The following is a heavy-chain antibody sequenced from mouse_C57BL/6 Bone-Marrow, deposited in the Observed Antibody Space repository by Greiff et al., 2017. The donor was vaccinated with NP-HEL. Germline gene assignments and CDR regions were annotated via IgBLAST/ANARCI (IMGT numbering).Heavy chain of an antibody. Sequence: EVKVVESGEGLVKPGGSLKLSCAASGFTFSSYAMSWVRQTPEKRLEWVAYISSGGGYIYYADTVKGRFTISRDNARNTLYLQMSSLKSEDTAMYYCTRLGPYYYGFMDYWGQGTSVTVSS. CDR3: TRLGPYYYGFMDY. J-gene: IGHJ4*01. D-gene: IGHD1-2*01. CDR2: ISSGGGYI. CDR1: GFTFSSYA. V-gene: IGHV5-9-1*02.